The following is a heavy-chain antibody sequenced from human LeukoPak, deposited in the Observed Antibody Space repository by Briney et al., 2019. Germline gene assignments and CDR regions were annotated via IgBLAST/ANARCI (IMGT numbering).Heavy chain of an antibody. D-gene: IGHD5-24*01. Sequence: GGSLRLSCAASGFNFINFPMTWFRQAPGKGLEWVSFIGADGDTNYAESAKARFTISRDNSKKTLSLEMHTLRVEDTAVYYCAKWNRMANREFFDWGQGTLVVVAS. V-gene: IGHV3-23*01. CDR3: AKWNRMANREFFD. CDR2: FIGADGDT. CDR1: GFNFINFP. J-gene: IGHJ4*02.